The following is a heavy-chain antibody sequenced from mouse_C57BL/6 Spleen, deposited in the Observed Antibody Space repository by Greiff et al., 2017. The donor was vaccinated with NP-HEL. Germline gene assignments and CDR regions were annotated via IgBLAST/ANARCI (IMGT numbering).Heavy chain of an antibody. J-gene: IGHJ2*01. CDR3: ARIGSSYYFDY. Sequence: QVQLKQSGPGLVAPSPSLSITCTVSGFSFTSYAISWVRQPPGQGLEWLGVISTGGGTTYNSALKSSLSTSKDNSKSQVFLKMNSLQTDDAARYYCARIGSSYYFDYWGQGTTLTVAS. CDR1: GFSFTSYA. CDR2: ISTGGGT. D-gene: IGHD1-1*01. V-gene: IGHV2-9-1*01.